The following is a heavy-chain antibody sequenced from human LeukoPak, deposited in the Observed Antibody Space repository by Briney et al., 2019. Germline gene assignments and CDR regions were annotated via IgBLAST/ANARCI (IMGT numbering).Heavy chain of an antibody. J-gene: IGHJ4*02. V-gene: IGHV3-7*03. CDR3: ARVLYYYDSSGSSRSFIDY. Sequence: PGGSLRLSCAASGFSFSRYWMSWVRQVPRKGLEWVANIKQDGSEKYYVDSVKGRFTISRDNAKNSLYLQMNSLGAEDTAVYYCARVLYYYDSSGSSRSFIDYWGQGTLVTVSS. D-gene: IGHD3-22*01. CDR1: GFSFSRYW. CDR2: IKQDGSEK.